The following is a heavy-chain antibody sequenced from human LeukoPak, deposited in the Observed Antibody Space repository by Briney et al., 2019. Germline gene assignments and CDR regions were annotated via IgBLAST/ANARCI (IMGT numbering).Heavy chain of an antibody. D-gene: IGHD3-3*01. V-gene: IGHV4-4*07. Sequence: SETLSLTCTVSGGSISNYYWSWIRQPAGKGLEWIGRIYSSGSTDYNPSLKSRVTMSVDTSKNQFSLNLRSVTAADTAVYYCARGHDDGTIFGVVIPSDYYMDVWGKGTTVTVSS. CDR3: ARGHDDGTIFGVVIPSDYYMDV. CDR1: GGSISNYY. J-gene: IGHJ6*03. CDR2: IYSSGST.